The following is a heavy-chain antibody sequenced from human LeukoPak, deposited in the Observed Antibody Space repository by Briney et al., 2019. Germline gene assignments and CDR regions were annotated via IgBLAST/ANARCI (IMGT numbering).Heavy chain of an antibody. V-gene: IGHV4-61*02. J-gene: IGHJ6*03. Sequence: ASETLSLTCTVSGGSISSGSYYWSWIRQPAGKGLKWIGRIYASGSTNYNPSLKSRVTISVDTSKNQFSLKLSSVTAADTAVYYRARGPYVDTAMVRGYYYYYMDVWGKGTTVTISS. CDR2: IYASGST. CDR1: GGSISSGSYY. CDR3: ARGPYVDTAMVRGYYYYYMDV. D-gene: IGHD5-18*01.